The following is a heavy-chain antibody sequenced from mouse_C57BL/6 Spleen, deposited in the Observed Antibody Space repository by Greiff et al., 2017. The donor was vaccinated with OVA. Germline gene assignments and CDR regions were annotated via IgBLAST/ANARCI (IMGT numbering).Heavy chain of an antibody. Sequence: VHVKQSGAELVRPGASVKLSCTASGFNIKDDYMHWVKQRPEQGLEWIGWIDPENGDTEYASKFQGKATITADTSSNTAYLQLSSLTSEDTAVYYCTKGPSYWGQGTLVTVSA. CDR3: TKGPSY. CDR2: IDPENGDT. CDR1: GFNIKDDY. V-gene: IGHV14-4*01. J-gene: IGHJ3*01.